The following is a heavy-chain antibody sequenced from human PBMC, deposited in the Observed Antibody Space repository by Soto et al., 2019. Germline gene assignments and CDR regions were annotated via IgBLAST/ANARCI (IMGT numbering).Heavy chain of an antibody. J-gene: IGHJ4*02. V-gene: IGHV3-23*01. D-gene: IGHD6-13*01. CDR3: AKGRQQLVRFLYFDY. CDR1: GFTFSSYA. CDR2: ISGSGGST. Sequence: EVQLLESGGGLVQPVGSLRLSCAASGFTFSSYAMSWVRQAPGKWLEWVSAISGSGGSTYYADSVKGRFTISRDNSKNTRYLHMNSLRDEDTAVYYCAKGRQQLVRFLYFDYWGQGTLVTVSS.